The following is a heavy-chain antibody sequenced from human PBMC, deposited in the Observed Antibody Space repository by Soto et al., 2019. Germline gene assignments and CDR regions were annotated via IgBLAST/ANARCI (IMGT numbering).Heavy chain of an antibody. Sequence: SETLSLTCSVSGASISSYYYTWIRQTPGKGLEWIGYIYHSGSTYYNPSLKSRVTISLDTSKNQFSLKLSSVTAADTAVYYCASQPPYCSGGSCYPYYYAMDVWGQGTTVTVSS. D-gene: IGHD2-15*01. CDR1: GASISSYY. CDR2: IYHSGST. J-gene: IGHJ6*02. V-gene: IGHV4-59*08. CDR3: ASQPPYCSGGSCYPYYYAMDV.